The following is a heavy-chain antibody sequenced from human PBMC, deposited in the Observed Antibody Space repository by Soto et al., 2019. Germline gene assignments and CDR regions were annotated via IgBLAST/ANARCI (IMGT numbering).Heavy chain of an antibody. J-gene: IGHJ4*02. CDR1: GFTFSSDA. CDR3: AKDLGWYYDILTGYLPLDY. CDR2: ISGSGGST. D-gene: IGHD3-9*01. V-gene: IGHV3-23*01. Sequence: PGGSLRLSCAASGFTFSSDAMSWVRQAPGKGLEWVSAISGSGGSTYYADSVKGRFTISRDNSKNTLYLQMNSLRAEDTAVYYCAKDLGWYYDILTGYLPLDYWGQGTLVTVSS.